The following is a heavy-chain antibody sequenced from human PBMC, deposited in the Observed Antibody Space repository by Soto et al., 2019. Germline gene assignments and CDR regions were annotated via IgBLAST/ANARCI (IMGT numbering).Heavy chain of an antibody. D-gene: IGHD3-22*01. Sequence: ASVNVSCKASGGTYSSYAISSLRQAPGQGLEWMGGIIPIFGTANYAQKFQGRVTITADESTHTAYMEPNSLRSDDTAGYYCASDGDFYDSSGYSYSPYFDYWGQGTLVTVSS. CDR3: ASDGDFYDSSGYSYSPYFDY. CDR1: GGTYSSYA. V-gene: IGHV1-69*13. CDR2: IIPIFGTA. J-gene: IGHJ4*02.